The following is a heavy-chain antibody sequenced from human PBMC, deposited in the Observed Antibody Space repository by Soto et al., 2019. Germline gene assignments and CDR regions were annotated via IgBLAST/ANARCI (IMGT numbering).Heavy chain of an antibody. CDR1: GFTFRTYW. Sequence: GGSLRLSCAASGFTFRTYWMTWVRQAPGKGLEWVANINQDGSERYNVDSVKGRFTISRDNAKNSLFLQMNSLRAEDTAVYYCVRAPIPRPYYFDSWGQGTPVTVSS. D-gene: IGHD2-21*01. CDR2: INQDGSER. CDR3: VRAPIPRPYYFDS. V-gene: IGHV3-7*01. J-gene: IGHJ4*02.